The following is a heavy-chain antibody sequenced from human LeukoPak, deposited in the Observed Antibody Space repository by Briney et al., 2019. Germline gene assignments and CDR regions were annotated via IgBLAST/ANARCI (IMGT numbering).Heavy chain of an antibody. CDR1: GGSISSGGYY. J-gene: IGHJ5*02. CDR3: ARLLRLGELSFT. V-gene: IGHV4-31*03. CDR2: IYYSGST. Sequence: SETLSLTCTVSGGSISSGGYYWSWIRQHPGKGLEWIGYIYYSGSTYYNPSLKSRVTISVDTSKNQFSLELSSVTAADTAVYYCARLLRLGELSFTWGQGTLVTVSS. D-gene: IGHD3-16*02.